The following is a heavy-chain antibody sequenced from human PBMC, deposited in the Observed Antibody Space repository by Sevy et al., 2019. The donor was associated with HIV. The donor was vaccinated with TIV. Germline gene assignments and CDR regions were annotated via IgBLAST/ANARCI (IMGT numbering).Heavy chain of an antibody. V-gene: IGHV3-23*01. Sequence: GGSLRLSCAASGFTFSKYSMSWVRQPPGKGLEWVSTLSFGCGEINYANSVKGRFTISRDNSKSSVYLHMNNLRPEDTAVYYCAIGGCTKPHDYWGQGTLVTVSS. CDR1: GFTFSKYS. CDR3: AIGGCTKPHDY. CDR2: LSFGCGEI. J-gene: IGHJ4*02. D-gene: IGHD2-8*01.